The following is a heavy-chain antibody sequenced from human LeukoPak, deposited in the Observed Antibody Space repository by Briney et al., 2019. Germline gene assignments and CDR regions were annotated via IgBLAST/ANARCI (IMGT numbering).Heavy chain of an antibody. J-gene: IGHJ3*02. CDR2: INHSGST. V-gene: IGHV4-34*01. D-gene: IGHD3-10*01. CDR1: GGSFSGYY. CDR3: ARGPATYYYGSGSYRAFDI. Sequence: SETLSLTCAVYGGSFSGYYWSWIRQPPGKGLEWIGEINHSGSTNYNPSLKSRVTISVGTSKNQFSLKLSSVTAADTAVYYCARGPATYYYGSGSYRAFDIWGQGTMVTVSS.